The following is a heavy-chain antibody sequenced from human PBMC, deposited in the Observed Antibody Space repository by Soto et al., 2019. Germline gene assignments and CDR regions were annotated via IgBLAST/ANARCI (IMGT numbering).Heavy chain of an antibody. V-gene: IGHV3-30*18. CDR3: AKGRIQLWQTWLDY. J-gene: IGHJ4*02. Sequence: QVQLVESGGGVVQPGRSLRLSCPASGLTLSSYAMPWVRQAPGRGLEWVAVISYDGINKYYADSVKGRFTNSRDNSKNTLYLQMNSLRAEDTAVYYCAKGRIQLWQTWLDYWGQGTLVTVSS. CDR1: GLTLSSYA. CDR2: ISYDGINK. D-gene: IGHD5-18*01.